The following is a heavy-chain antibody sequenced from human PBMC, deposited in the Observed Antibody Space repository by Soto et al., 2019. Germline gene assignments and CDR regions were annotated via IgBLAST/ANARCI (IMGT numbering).Heavy chain of an antibody. Sequence: QVQLVQSVSEVKKPGASVKVSCKASGYTFNRYGVSWVRQAPGQGLEWMGWISAYNANTNYAQNLQGRVTMTTDTSTGTAYRELRSLRSDDTAVYHCGRDHIGRAGSCMDVWGQGTTVTVSS. CDR3: GRDHIGRAGSCMDV. CDR1: GYTFNRYG. D-gene: IGHD1-26*01. CDR2: ISAYNANT. V-gene: IGHV1-18*01. J-gene: IGHJ6*02.